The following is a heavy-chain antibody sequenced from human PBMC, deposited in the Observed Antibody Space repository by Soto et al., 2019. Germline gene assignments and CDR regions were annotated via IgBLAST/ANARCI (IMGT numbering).Heavy chain of an antibody. J-gene: IGHJ4*02. CDR1: GESFSGYY. Sequence: QVQLQQWGAGLLKPSETLSLTCAVYGESFSGYYWTWVRQPPGEGLEWIGEINRSGSANYNPSLKSRVPLSVDTSKKQFSLKLTSVTAADTAVYYCTRAAIQGHQLEGQPPSSQTLDYWGQGTLVTVSS. CDR3: TRAAIQGHQLEGQPPSSQTLDY. CDR2: INRSGSA. V-gene: IGHV4-34*02. D-gene: IGHD1-1*01.